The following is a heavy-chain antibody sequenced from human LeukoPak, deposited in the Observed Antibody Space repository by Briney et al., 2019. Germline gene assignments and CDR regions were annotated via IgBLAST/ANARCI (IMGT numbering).Heavy chain of an antibody. D-gene: IGHD4-17*01. CDR2: IYYSGST. CDR3: ARHDYGDYNFHV. V-gene: IGHV4-59*08. J-gene: IGHJ6*02. CDR1: SYSIGSGYY. Sequence: SETLSLTCTVSSYSIGSGYYWGWIRQPPGKGLEWIGYIYYSGSTNYNPSLKSRVTISVDTSKNQFSLKLSSVTAADTAVYYCARHDYGDYNFHVWGQGTTVTVSS.